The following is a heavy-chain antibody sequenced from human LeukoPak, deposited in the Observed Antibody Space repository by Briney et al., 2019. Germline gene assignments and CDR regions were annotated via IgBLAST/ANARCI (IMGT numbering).Heavy chain of an antibody. J-gene: IGHJ6*03. Sequence: PGGSLRLSCAASGFTFSNYGIHWVRQAPGKGLECVAFIWYDGSNKYYAESVKGRFTISRDNSKNTLDLQMNSLTAEAPAVYYCAKDSGGNQFYYYMDVWSKGTTVTVSS. D-gene: IGHD4-23*01. CDR1: GFTFSNYG. CDR2: IWYDGSNK. CDR3: AKDSGGNQFYYYMDV. V-gene: IGHV3-30*02.